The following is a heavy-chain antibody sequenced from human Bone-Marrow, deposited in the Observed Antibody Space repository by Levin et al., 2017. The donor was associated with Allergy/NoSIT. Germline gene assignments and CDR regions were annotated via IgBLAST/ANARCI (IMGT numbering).Heavy chain of an antibody. V-gene: IGHV4-34*01. CDR2: INHSGST. J-gene: IGHJ1*01. Sequence: SQTLSLTCAVYGGSFSGYYWSWIRQPPGKGLEWIGEINHSGSTNYNPSLKSRVTISVDTSKNQFSLKLSSVTAADTAVYYCARAAITMVRGVITRTSFLQHWGQGTLVTVSS. CDR3: ARAAITMVRGVITRTSFLQH. CDR1: GGSFSGYY. D-gene: IGHD3-10*01.